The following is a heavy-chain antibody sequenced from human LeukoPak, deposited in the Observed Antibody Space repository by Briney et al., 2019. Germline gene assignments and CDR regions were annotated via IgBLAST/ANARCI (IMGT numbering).Heavy chain of an antibody. V-gene: IGHV3-53*01. CDR1: GFTVSNNY. Sequence: GGSLRLSCAVSGFTVSNNYMSWVRQAPGKGLAWVSVIYSGGTTYYADSVKDRFTISRDNSKNTLYLQMNSLRAEDTAVYYCARGGGGGNPFDYWGQGTLVTVSS. CDR3: ARGGGGGNPFDY. J-gene: IGHJ4*02. CDR2: IYSGGTT. D-gene: IGHD4-23*01.